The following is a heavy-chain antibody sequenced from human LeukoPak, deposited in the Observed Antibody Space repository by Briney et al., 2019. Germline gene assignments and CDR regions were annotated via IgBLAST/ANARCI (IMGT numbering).Heavy chain of an antibody. V-gene: IGHV5-51*01. J-gene: IGHJ1*01. CDR1: GYSFTSYW. CDR2: IYPGDSDT. D-gene: IGHD3-22*01. Sequence: GESLKISCKGSGYSFTSYWIGWVRQMPGNGLEWMAIIYPGDSDTRYSRSFQGQVTISVDKSISTAYLQWSSLKASDTAMYYCARANYYDTSGYWGYFQHWGQGTLVTVSS. CDR3: ARANYYDTSGYWGYFQH.